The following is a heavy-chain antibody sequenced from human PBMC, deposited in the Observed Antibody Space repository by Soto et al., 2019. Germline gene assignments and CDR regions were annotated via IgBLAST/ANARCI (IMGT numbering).Heavy chain of an antibody. CDR2: RYYSGNT. V-gene: IGHV4-30-4*01. CDR3: ARGGYDTSGQTFIGWGPDC. D-gene: IGHD3-22*01. Sequence: HVQLQESGPGPVTPSQTLSLSCTVSGVSITSGSYYWTWVRQSPGTGLEWIGYRYYSGNTYYNPSLNGRVTISVDTSNNQFSLKLTSVTAADTAVYYCARGGYDTSGQTFIGWGPDCWGQGTLVTVSS. CDR1: GVSITSGSYY. J-gene: IGHJ4*02.